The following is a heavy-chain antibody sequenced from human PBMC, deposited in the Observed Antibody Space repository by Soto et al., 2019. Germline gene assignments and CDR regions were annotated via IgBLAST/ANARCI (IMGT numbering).Heavy chain of an antibody. D-gene: IGHD3-22*01. V-gene: IGHV3-9*01. CDR2: ISWNSGSI. CDR3: AKADYDSSVLDY. CDR1: GFTLDDYA. J-gene: IGHJ4*02. Sequence: EVQLVESGGGLVQPGRSLRLSCAASGFTLDDYAMHWVRQAPGKGLEWVSGISWNSGSIGYADSVKGRFTISRDNAKNSLYLQMNSLRAEDTALYYCAKADYDSSVLDYWGQGTLVTVSS.